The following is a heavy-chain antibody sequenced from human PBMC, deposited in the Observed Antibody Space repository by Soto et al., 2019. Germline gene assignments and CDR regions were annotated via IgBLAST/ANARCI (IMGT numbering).Heavy chain of an antibody. Sequence: ASLKVSCKASGYTFTSYYRHCVRQAPGQGLEWMGIINPSAGSTSYEQKFQGRVTMTRDTSTSTVYMELSSLRSEDTAVYYCARDRFFGVAPLPLDYWGQGTLVTVSS. CDR3: ARDRFFGVAPLPLDY. CDR2: INPSAGST. D-gene: IGHD3-3*01. CDR1: GYTFTSYY. V-gene: IGHV1-46*01. J-gene: IGHJ4*02.